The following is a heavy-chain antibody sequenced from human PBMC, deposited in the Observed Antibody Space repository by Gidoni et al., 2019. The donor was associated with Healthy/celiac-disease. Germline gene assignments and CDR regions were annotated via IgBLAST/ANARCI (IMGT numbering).Heavy chain of an antibody. Sequence: QVQLVQSGAEVKKPGASVTASCMASGYSFTRYYMHWVRQSPGQGLEWMGIINPSGGSTSYAQKFQGRVTMTRDTSTSTVYMELSSLRSEDTAVYYCARDFSQVAASSYNWFDPLGQGTLVTVSS. V-gene: IGHV1-46*01. CDR2: INPSGGST. CDR1: GYSFTRYY. D-gene: IGHD6-19*01. CDR3: ARDFSQVAASSYNWFDP. J-gene: IGHJ5*02.